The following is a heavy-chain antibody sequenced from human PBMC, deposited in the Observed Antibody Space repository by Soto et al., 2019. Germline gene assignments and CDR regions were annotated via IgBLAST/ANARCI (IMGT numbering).Heavy chain of an antibody. D-gene: IGHD3-9*01. CDR1: GGSITSNW. CDR2: IYHNGRF. Sequence: SETLSLTCAVSGGSITSNWWSWVRQPPGKGLEWIGEIYHNGRFNYNPSLRSRLTISIDKSKNQLSLKLTSVTAADTAVHYCVRNDWYRLDPWGPGTLVTVSS. V-gene: IGHV4-4*02. CDR3: VRNDWYRLDP. J-gene: IGHJ5*02.